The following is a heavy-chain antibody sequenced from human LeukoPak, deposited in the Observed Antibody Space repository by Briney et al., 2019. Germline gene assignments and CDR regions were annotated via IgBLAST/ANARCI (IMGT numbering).Heavy chain of an antibody. D-gene: IGHD4-17*01. Sequence: SETLSLTCTVSGGSISPHYWTWIRQTPGKGLEWIGYVYYNGLTSYNASLRSRLILSVDTSRNQVSLKLTSVTAADTAVYYCTREVSTVTFDYWGQGTLVTVSS. CDR1: GGSISPHY. CDR2: VYYNGLT. J-gene: IGHJ4*02. CDR3: TREVSTVTFDY. V-gene: IGHV4-59*11.